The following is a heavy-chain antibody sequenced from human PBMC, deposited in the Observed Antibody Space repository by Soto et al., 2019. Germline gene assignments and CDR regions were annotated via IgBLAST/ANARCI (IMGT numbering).Heavy chain of an antibody. D-gene: IGHD2-15*01. J-gene: IGHJ4*02. CDR1: GVSFSGYY. CDR3: ARGISLIVEVHRDAPDKYYFDS. Sequence: AETLSLTCAVYGVSFSGYYLSWIRQSPGKGLEWIGEINHSGSSISNPSLKSRVTISVDTSKNQFSLKLRSVTAADTAAYYCARGISLIVEVHRDAPDKYYFDSWSQGTLVTVSS. V-gene: IGHV4-34*01. CDR2: INHSGSS.